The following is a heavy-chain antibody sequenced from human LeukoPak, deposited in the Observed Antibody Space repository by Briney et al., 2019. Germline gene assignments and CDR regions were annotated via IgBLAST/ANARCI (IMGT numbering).Heavy chain of an antibody. D-gene: IGHD3-10*01. Sequence: PSETLSLTCAVYGGSLSGYYWSWIRQPPGKGLEWIGEINHSGSTNYNPSLKSRVTMSVDTSKNQFSLKLSSVTAADTAVYYCARGRTRYGSGSWGYYYYGMDVWGKGTTVTVSS. CDR1: GGSLSGYY. V-gene: IGHV4-34*01. CDR2: INHSGST. J-gene: IGHJ6*04. CDR3: ARGRTRYGSGSWGYYYYGMDV.